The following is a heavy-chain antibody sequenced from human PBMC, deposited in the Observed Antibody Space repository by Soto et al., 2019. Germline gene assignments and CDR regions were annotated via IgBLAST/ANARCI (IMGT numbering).Heavy chain of an antibody. CDR1: TGSTNSFY. CDR3: ARSRDGYNLNPIDQ. CDR2: FFYTGST. D-gene: IGHD5-12*01. Sequence: QVQLQVSGPGLVKPSATLSLSCTVSTGSTNSFYWSWIRQPPGKGLEWIGYFFYTGSTNQNPSLKSRVTISLDMSSSQFSLSLSSVTAADTAMYYCARSRDGYNLNPIDQWGQGLLVTVSS. J-gene: IGHJ4*02. V-gene: IGHV4-59*01.